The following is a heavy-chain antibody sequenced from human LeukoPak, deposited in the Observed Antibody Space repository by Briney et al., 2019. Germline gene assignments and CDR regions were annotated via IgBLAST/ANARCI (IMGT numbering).Heavy chain of an antibody. V-gene: IGHV1-18*01. CDR3: ARTRRQQQLNWFDP. CDR1: GYTFTSYG. CDR2: ISAYNGNT. Sequence: GASVKVSCKASGYTFTSYGISWVRQAPGQGLEWKGWISAYNGNTNYAQKLQGRVTMTTDTSTSTAYMELRSLRSDDTAVYYCARTRRQQQLNWFDPWGQGTLVTVSS. J-gene: IGHJ5*02. D-gene: IGHD6-13*01.